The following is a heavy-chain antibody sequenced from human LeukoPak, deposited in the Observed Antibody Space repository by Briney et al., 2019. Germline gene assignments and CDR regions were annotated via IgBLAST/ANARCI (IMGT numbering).Heavy chain of an antibody. CDR2: IKTDGSDR. CDR1: GFRFSDYW. D-gene: IGHD4-11*01. J-gene: IGHJ4*02. Sequence: GGSLRLSCVVSGFRFSDYWMHWVRKAPGKGLVWVSGIKTDGSDRRYADFVTGRFTISRDNAKNTLFLQMNSLRAEDTAVYYCIRDFLTVTTDDYWGQGTLVTVSS. CDR3: IRDFLTVTTDDY. V-gene: IGHV3-74*01.